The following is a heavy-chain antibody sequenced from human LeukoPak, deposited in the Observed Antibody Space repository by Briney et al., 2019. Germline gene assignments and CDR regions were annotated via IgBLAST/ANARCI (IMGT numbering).Heavy chain of an antibody. CDR1: GFTFSSYE. CDR3: ARARSGYYIT. V-gene: IGHV3-48*03. Sequence: PGGSLRLSCAASGFTFSSYEMNWVRQAPGKGQEWVSYISSSGSTIYYADSVKGRFTISRDNAKNSLYLQMNSLRAEDTAVYYCARARSGYYITWGQGTLVTVSS. D-gene: IGHD3-3*01. CDR2: ISSSGSTI. J-gene: IGHJ5*02.